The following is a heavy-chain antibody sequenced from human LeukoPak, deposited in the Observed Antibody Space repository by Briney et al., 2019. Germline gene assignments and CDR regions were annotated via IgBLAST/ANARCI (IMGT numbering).Heavy chain of an antibody. Sequence: GASLKISCKGAGSSFTSYWLGWVRQLPGKGLEWMGIIYPGDCDTRYSPSFQGQVTISADKSISTAYLQWSRLKSSDTAMYYCARHIRKYSSGWYDWGQGTLVTVSS. J-gene: IGHJ4*02. CDR3: ARHIRKYSSGWYD. CDR1: GSSFTSYW. CDR2: IYPGDCDT. V-gene: IGHV5-51*01. D-gene: IGHD6-19*01.